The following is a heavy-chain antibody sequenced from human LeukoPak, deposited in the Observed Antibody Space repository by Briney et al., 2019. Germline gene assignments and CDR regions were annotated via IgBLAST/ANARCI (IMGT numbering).Heavy chain of an antibody. J-gene: IGHJ5*02. V-gene: IGHV3-48*03. CDR2: ITSSGSTI. D-gene: IGHD3-3*01. CDR3: ARHAYYDFWSGPRGWFDP. CDR1: GFTFSSYE. Sequence: PGGSLRLSCAASGFTFSSYEMNWVRQAPGKGLEWVSYITSSGSTIYYADSVKGRFTISRDNAKNSLYLQMNSLRAEDTAVYYCARHAYYDFWSGPRGWFDPWGQGTLVTVSS.